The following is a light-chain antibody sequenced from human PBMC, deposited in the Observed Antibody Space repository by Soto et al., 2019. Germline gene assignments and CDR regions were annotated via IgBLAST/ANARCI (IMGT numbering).Light chain of an antibody. Sequence: DIVMTQSPLSLPVTPGEPASISCRSSQSLQHSNGYNYLDWYFQKPGQSPQLLIYLASNRASGVPVRFSGSGPGTDFTLIIRRVEAEDVGLYYCMQGVQLPPITFGQGTRLEIK. J-gene: IGKJ5*01. CDR3: MQGVQLPPIT. CDR1: QSLQHSNGYNY. V-gene: IGKV2-28*01. CDR2: LAS.